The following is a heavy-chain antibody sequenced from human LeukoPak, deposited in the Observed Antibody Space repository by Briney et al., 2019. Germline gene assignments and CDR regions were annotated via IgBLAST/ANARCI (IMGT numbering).Heavy chain of an antibody. V-gene: IGHV1-18*01. CDR3: ARADTTSYYYYGMDV. CDR1: GGTFTSYG. Sequence: ASVKVSCKASGGTFTSYGISWVRQAPGQGLEWMGWIGAYNGNTNYAQKLQGRATMTTDTSTSTAYMELRSLRSDDTAVYYCARADTTSYYYYGMDVWGQGTTVTVSS. CDR2: IGAYNGNT. J-gene: IGHJ6*02. D-gene: IGHD1-26*01.